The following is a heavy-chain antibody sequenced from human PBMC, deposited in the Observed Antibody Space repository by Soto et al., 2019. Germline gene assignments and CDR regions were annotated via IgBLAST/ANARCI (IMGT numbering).Heavy chain of an antibody. CDR2: ISSSSNPI. D-gene: IGHD2-15*01. Sequence: HPGGSLRLSCEASGFTFSSYSMNWVRQAPGKGLEWVAYISSSSNPIYYADSVKGRFTLSRDNAKNSLYLQMNSLRDEDTAVYYCARGCGGGCFSAYGMDVWGQGTTVTVSS. V-gene: IGHV3-48*02. CDR3: ARGCGGGCFSAYGMDV. CDR1: GFTFSSYS. J-gene: IGHJ6*02.